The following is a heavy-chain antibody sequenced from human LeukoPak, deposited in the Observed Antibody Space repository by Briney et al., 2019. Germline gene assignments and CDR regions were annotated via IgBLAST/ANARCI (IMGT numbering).Heavy chain of an antibody. V-gene: IGHV3-9*01. CDR1: GFTFDDYA. D-gene: IGHD1-26*01. CDR2: ISWNSGSI. Sequence: GRSLRLSCAASGFTFDDYAMHWVRQAPGKGLEWVSGISWNSGSIGYADSVKGRFTISRDNAKNSLYLQMNSLRAEDTAVYYCARDTSSGSYYYMDVWGKGTTVTVSS. CDR3: ARDTSSGSYYYMDV. J-gene: IGHJ6*03.